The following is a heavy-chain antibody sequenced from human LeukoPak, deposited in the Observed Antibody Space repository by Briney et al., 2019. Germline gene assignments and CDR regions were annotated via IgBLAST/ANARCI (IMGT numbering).Heavy chain of an antibody. CDR3: ARGSYDYVWGSYLPDY. J-gene: IGHJ4*02. CDR2: IYYSGST. V-gene: IGHV4-59*01. D-gene: IGHD3-16*01. Sequence: KPSETLSLTCTVSGGSISSYYWSWIRQPPGKGLEWIGYIYYSGSTNYNPSLKSRVNISVDTSKNQVSLKLSSVTAADTAVYYCARGSYDYVWGSYLPDYWGQGTLVTVSS. CDR1: GGSISSYY.